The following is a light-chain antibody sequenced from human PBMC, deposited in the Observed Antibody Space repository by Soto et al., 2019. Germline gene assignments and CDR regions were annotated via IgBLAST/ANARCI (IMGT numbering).Light chain of an antibody. CDR3: QQYHSYST. CDR1: QSISDW. CDR2: DAS. Sequence: DIQMTQSPSTLSASVGDRVTLTCRASQSISDWLAWYQQKPGKAPKLLIYDASSLESGVPSRFSGSGSGTEFTLTISSLQPDDFATYYCQQYHSYSTFGQGTKLEIK. V-gene: IGKV1-5*01. J-gene: IGKJ2*01.